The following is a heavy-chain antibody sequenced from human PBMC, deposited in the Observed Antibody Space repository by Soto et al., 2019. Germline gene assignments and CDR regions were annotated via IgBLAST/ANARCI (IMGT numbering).Heavy chain of an antibody. V-gene: IGHV3-74*01. Sequence: GGSLRLSCVASGFTFSPYWMSWVRQAPGKGLVWVSRINSDGTTTPYADSVKGRFTISRDNAKNSLYLQMNSLRAEDTAVYYCARDPNIVLVPAALRSYYYYYGMDVWGQGTTVTVSS. J-gene: IGHJ6*02. CDR3: ARDPNIVLVPAALRSYYYYYGMDV. D-gene: IGHD2-2*01. CDR1: GFTFSPYW. CDR2: INSDGTTT.